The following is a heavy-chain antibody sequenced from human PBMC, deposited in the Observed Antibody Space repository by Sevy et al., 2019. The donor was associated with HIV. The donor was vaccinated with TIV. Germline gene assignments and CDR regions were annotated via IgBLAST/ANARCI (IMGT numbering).Heavy chain of an antibody. CDR1: GGTFSSYA. CDR2: IIPIFGTA. CDR3: ATGPSIAVAGTGYYFDY. V-gene: IGHV1-69*13. J-gene: IGHJ4*02. D-gene: IGHD6-19*01. Sequence: ASVKVSCKASGGTFSSYAISWVRQAPGQGLEWIGGIIPIFGTANYAQKFQGRVTITADESTSTAYMELSSLRSEDTAVYYCATGPSIAVAGTGYYFDYWGQGTLVTVSS.